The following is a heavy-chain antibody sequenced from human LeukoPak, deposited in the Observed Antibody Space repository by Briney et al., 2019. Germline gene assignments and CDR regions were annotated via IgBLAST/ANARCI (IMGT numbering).Heavy chain of an antibody. CDR1: GYTFTSYG. V-gene: IGHV1-18*01. D-gene: IGHD3-22*01. J-gene: IGHJ4*02. CDR3: ARDRYYDSSGYSFSPFDY. Sequence: ASVKVSCKASGYTFTSYGISWVRQAPGQGLEWMGWISADNGSTNYAQKLQGRVTMTTDTSTSTAYMELRSLRSDDTAVYYCARDRYYDSSGYSFSPFDYWGQGTLVTVSS. CDR2: ISADNGST.